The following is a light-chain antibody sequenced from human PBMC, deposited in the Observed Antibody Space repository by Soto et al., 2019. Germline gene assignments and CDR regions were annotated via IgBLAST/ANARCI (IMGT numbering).Light chain of an antibody. CDR1: SSDVVNYNF. J-gene: IGLJ2*01. CDR3: TSYSSTTRVT. V-gene: IGLV2-14*01. Sequence: QSALAQPASVSGSPGQSITISCSGTSSDVVNYNFVSWYQQHPGKAPKLVIYEVSNRPSGVSSRFSGSKSGNTASLTISGLQVEDEAYYYCTSYSSTTRVTFGGGTKATVL. CDR2: EVS.